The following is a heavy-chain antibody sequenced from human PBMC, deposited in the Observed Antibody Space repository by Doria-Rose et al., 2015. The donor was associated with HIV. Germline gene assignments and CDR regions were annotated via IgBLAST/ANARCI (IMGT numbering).Heavy chain of an antibody. J-gene: IGHJ4*02. CDR2: IYSTGST. CDR1: GDSIHNFY. Sequence: VQLQESGPGLVKPSETLSLTCTVSGDSIHNFYWTWVQQAAGKGLEWIGRIYSTGSTNYNPSLQSRVTISIDTSRSQFSLSLRSVTAADTAFYFCARDRGDYWGQGALVTVTS. V-gene: IGHV4-4*07. CDR3: ARDRGDY.